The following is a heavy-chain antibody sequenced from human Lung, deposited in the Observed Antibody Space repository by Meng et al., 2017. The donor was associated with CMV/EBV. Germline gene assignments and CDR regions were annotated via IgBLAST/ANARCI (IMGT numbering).Heavy chain of an antibody. CDR1: GFTFSTYS. D-gene: IGHD3-22*01. J-gene: IGHJ4*02. Sequence: GESLKISCVGSGFTFSTYSMIWVRQAPGQGLELVSYISSSSSTIYYGDSVKGRFTISRDNARNSIYLQMNSLRPEDTAVYYCARVRTYFDHSGYLDYWGQGTLVXVSS. V-gene: IGHV3-48*04. CDR2: ISSSSSTI. CDR3: ARVRTYFDHSGYLDY.